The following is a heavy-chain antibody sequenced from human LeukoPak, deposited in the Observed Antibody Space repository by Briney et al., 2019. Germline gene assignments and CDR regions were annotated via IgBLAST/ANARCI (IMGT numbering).Heavy chain of an antibody. CDR2: IHYSGST. CDR3: ARVGNPLVTVFAWFDP. J-gene: IGHJ5*02. V-gene: IGHV4-39*07. D-gene: IGHD3-3*01. Sequence: SETLSLTCTVSGGSVSVSSSYWGWIRQPPGKGLEWIGSIHYSGSTYYNPSLKSRLSFSLDTSKNHFSLNLHSVTAADTAVYYCARVGNPLVTVFAWFDPWGQGTLVTVSS. CDR1: GGSVSVSSSY.